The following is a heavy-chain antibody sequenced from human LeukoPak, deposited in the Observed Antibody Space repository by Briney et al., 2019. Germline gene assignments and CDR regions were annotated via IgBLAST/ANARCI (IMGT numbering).Heavy chain of an antibody. CDR2: ISYDGSNK. CDR3: ATDLEATTRGFDY. V-gene: IGHV3-30*03. Sequence: PGGSLRLSCAASGFSFSSYGMHWARQAPGKGLEWVAVISYDGSNKYYALSVKGRFTISRDNSKNTLYLQMSSLRAEDTAVYYCATDLEATTRGFDYWGQGSRVTVSS. CDR1: GFSFSSYG. D-gene: IGHD5-12*01. J-gene: IGHJ4*02.